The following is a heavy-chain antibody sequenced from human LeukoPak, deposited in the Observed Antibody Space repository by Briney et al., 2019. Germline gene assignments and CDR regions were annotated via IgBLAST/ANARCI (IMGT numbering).Heavy chain of an antibody. Sequence: SEALSLTCTVSGDSISSGSYYWNWIRQPAGKGLEWIGRIYTSGSTNYNPSLKSRVTISADTSKNQFSLKLSSVTAADTAVYYCARGEFSFDYWGQGTLVTVSS. J-gene: IGHJ4*02. CDR1: GDSISSGSYY. CDR2: IYTSGST. D-gene: IGHD3-10*01. V-gene: IGHV4-61*02. CDR3: ARGEFSFDY.